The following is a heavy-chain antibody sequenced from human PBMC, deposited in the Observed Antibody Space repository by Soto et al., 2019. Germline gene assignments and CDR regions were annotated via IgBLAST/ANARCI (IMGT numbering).Heavy chain of an antibody. V-gene: IGHV3-30*18. CDR3: AKDWGSSGWFNWFNP. CDR1: GFTVATTG. CDR2: ISHSGTSK. Sequence: QVQLVESGGGVVQPGESLQVACAASGFTVATTGMHWVRQAPGKGLEWVAMISHSGTSKVYIDSVQGRFTISTDNAKNNLNLQMGSLRPEDTAIYDFAKDWGSSGWFNWFNPWGQGVLVTVSS. D-gene: IGHD6-19*01. J-gene: IGHJ5*02.